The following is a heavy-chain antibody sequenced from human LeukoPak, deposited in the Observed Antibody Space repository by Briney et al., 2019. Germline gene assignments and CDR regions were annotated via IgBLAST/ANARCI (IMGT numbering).Heavy chain of an antibody. V-gene: IGHV4-59*01. J-gene: IGHJ4*02. CDR3: ARTYYDYVWGSYRYHPFDY. D-gene: IGHD3-16*02. CDR2: IYYSGST. Sequence: SETLSPTCTVSGGSLSSYYWSWIRQPPGKGLEWIGYIYYSGSTNYNPSLKSRVTISVDTSKNQFSLKLSSVTAADTAVYYCARTYYDYVWGSYRYHPFDYWGQGTLVTVSS. CDR1: GGSLSSYY.